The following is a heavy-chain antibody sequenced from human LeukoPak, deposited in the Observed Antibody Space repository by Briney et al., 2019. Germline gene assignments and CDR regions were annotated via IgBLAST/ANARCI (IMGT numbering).Heavy chain of an antibody. Sequence: SETLSLTCTVSGGSISDYSWSWIRQPPGKGLEWIGSVSHIGSSYYNPSLKSRVTISVDTSKNQFSLKMSSVTAADTAVYYCARERDRYTYGYGPRLEYWGPGTLVIVSS. CDR2: VSHIGSS. V-gene: IGHV4-59*12. D-gene: IGHD5-18*01. CDR3: ARERDRYTYGYGPRLEY. J-gene: IGHJ4*02. CDR1: GGSISDYS.